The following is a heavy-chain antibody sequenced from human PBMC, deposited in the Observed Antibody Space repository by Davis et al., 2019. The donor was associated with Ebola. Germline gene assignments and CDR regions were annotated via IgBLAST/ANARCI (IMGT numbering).Heavy chain of an antibody. Sequence: SETLSLTCSVSGGSISSGTYYWGWVRQPPGKGLEWIGSIYYNGRTYYRSSLKSRVTISLDTSKNQFSLKLRSVTAADTAVYFCARLSGLFSSSSGALYFDLWGRGTLVSVSS. CDR2: IYYNGRT. D-gene: IGHD6-6*01. J-gene: IGHJ2*01. CDR3: ARLSGLFSSSSGALYFDL. V-gene: IGHV4-39*07. CDR1: GGSISSGTYY.